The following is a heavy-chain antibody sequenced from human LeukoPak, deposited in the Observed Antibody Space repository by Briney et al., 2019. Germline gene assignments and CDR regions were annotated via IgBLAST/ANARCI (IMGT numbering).Heavy chain of an antibody. V-gene: IGHV3-43*01. CDR3: AKLRDFFDSSGQFDY. CDR1: GFTFDDYT. CDR2: ISWDGGST. D-gene: IGHD3-22*01. J-gene: IGHJ4*02. Sequence: GGSLRLSCAASGFTFDDYTMHWVRQAPGKGLEWGSLISWDGGSTYYADPVKGRFTISRDNSKNTLYLQMNSLRAEDTAIYYCAKLRDFFDSSGQFDYWGQGTLVTVSS.